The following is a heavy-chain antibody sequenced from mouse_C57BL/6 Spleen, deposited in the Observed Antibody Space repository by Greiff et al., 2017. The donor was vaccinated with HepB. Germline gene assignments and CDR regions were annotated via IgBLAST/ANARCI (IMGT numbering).Heavy chain of an antibody. CDR3: AREDYYGSSYVGARDY. D-gene: IGHD1-1*01. CDR2: INPNNGGT. Sequence: EVQLQQSGPELVKPGASVKISCKASGYTFTDYYMNWVKQSHGKSLEWIGDINPNNGGTSYNQKFKGKATLTVDKSSSTAYMELRSLTSEDSAVYYCAREDYYGSSYVGARDYWGQGSSVTVSS. CDR1: GYTFTDYY. V-gene: IGHV1-26*01. J-gene: IGHJ4*01.